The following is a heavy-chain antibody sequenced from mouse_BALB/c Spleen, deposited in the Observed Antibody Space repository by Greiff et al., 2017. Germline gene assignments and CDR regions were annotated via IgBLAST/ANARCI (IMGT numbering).Heavy chain of an antibody. CDR3: ARQGASFAY. V-gene: IGHV5-9-3*01. Sequence: EVMLVESGGGLVKPGGSLKLSCAASGFTFSSYAMSWVRQTPEKRLEWVATISSGGSYTYYPDSVKGRFTISRDNAKNTLYLQMSSLRSEDTAMYYCARQGASFAYWGQGTLVTVSA. CDR1: GFTFSSYA. CDR2: ISSGGSYT. J-gene: IGHJ3*01. D-gene: IGHD6-1*01.